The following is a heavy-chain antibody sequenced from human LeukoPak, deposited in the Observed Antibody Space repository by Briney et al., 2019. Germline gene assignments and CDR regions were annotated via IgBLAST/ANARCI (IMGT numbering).Heavy chain of an antibody. CDR2: MHYRGNT. Sequence: SETLSLTCAVYGGSFSGYSWNWIRQSPGKGLEWIGFMHYRGNTNSNPSLRSRVTISMDTSKNQFSLKMSSVTAADTAVYYCARDSPFEWDVFGDSFDIWGQGTVVTVSS. V-gene: IGHV4-59*01. D-gene: IGHD1-26*01. CDR1: GGSFSGYS. CDR3: ARDSPFEWDVFGDSFDI. J-gene: IGHJ3*02.